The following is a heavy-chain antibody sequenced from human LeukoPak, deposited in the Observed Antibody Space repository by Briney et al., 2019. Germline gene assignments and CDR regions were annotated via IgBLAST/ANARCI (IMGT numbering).Heavy chain of an antibody. CDR2: ISGSGYST. D-gene: IGHD6-13*01. Sequence: GESLRLSCAASGFTFSSYATSWVRQAPGKGLEWVSTISGSGYSTYYAASVKGRFTISRDNSKNTLFLQMNSLRAEDTAIYYCAKATYSSSWNLYFDYWGQGTLVTVSS. CDR1: GFTFSSYA. V-gene: IGHV3-23*01. CDR3: AKATYSSSWNLYFDY. J-gene: IGHJ4*02.